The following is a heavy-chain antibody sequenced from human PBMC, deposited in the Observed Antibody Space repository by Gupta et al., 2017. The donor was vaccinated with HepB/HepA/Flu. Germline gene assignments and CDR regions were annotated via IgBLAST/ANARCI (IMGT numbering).Heavy chain of an antibody. CDR1: GVSFSDYY. V-gene: IGHV4-4*07. CDR2: IYISGST. Sequence: QVQLQESGPGLVKPSETLSLTCTVTGVSFSDYYWSWLRQLAGKGLEWIGHIYISGSTNYNPSLKSRLTMSVDTSKNQFSLKLSSVTAADTAVYYCARVRGYFEGSGPETNWFDPWGQGTLVTVSS. D-gene: IGHD3-3*01. J-gene: IGHJ5*02. CDR3: ARVRGYFEGSGPETNWFDP.